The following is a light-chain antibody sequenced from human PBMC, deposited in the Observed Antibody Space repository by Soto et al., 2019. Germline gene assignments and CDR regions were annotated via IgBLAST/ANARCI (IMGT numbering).Light chain of an antibody. J-gene: IGKJ5*01. CDR2: GAS. CDR1: RDVSSGL. CDR3: QQDGIASLK. Sequence: LSLFPGESATLSRRASRDVSSGLLAWYQQKPGQAPRLLIYGASSRATGIPDRFSGSGSGTDFTLTISRLEPEDFALYHCQQDGIASLKFAQGTLLEIK. V-gene: IGKV3-20*01.